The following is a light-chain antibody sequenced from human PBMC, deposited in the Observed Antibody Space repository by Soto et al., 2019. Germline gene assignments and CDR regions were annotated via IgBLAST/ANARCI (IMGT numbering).Light chain of an antibody. CDR2: AAS. CDR1: QSISSY. V-gene: IGKV1-39*01. CDR3: QQTYSTPTRT. J-gene: IGKJ1*01. Sequence: DIQMTQSPSSLSASVGDRVTITCRASQSISSYLNWYQQKPGKAPKLLIYAASSFQSGVPSRFSGSGSGTDFTLTISSLKPGDFATYYCQQTYSTPTRTFGQGTKVEFK.